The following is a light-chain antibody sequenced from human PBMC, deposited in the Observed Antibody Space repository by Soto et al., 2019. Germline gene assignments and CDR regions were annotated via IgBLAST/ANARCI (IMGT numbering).Light chain of an antibody. Sequence: QPVLTQSSSASASLGSSVKLTCTLSSGHSSYIIAWHQQQPGKAPRYLMKLEDSGIYNKGSGVPDRFSGSSSGADRYLTISNLQFEDEADYYCETWDSNTRVFGGGTKVTVL. CDR2: LEDSGIY. J-gene: IGLJ2*01. CDR1: SGHSSYI. V-gene: IGLV4-60*02. CDR3: ETWDSNTRV.